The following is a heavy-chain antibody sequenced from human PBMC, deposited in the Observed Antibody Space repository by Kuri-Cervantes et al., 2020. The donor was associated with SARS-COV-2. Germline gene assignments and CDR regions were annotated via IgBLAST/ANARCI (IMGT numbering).Heavy chain of an antibody. D-gene: IGHD5-12*01. CDR2: INPSGGST. CDR1: ATTFPNYD. J-gene: IGHJ6*03. Sequence: ASVKVSCKAPATTFPNYDINWVRQAPGQGLEWMGIINPSGGSTSYAQKFQGRVTMTRDTFTSTVYMELRSLRSDDTAVYYCARGGVEATRLSVRGVGRSYMDVWGKGTTVTVSS. V-gene: IGHV1-46*01. CDR3: ARGGVEATRLSVRGVGRSYMDV.